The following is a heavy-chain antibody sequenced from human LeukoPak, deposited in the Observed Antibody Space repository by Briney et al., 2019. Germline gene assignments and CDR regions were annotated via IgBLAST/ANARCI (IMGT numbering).Heavy chain of an antibody. CDR2: IRNQANGRTT. J-gene: IGHJ4*02. Sequence: PGGSLRLSCAASGFTFSDYYMEWVRQAPGKGLEWVGRIRNQANGRTTEYATSARGRFIISRDDSQNSIYLQMNSLKTEDTAVYYCTRSPSSGSFVFDYWGQGTLVTVSS. V-gene: IGHV3-72*01. CDR3: TRSPSSGSFVFDY. CDR1: GFTFSDYY. D-gene: IGHD6-13*01.